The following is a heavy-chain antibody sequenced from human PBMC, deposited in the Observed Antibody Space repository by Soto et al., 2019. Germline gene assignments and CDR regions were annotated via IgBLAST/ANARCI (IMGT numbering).Heavy chain of an antibody. CDR1: GGTFSSYA. J-gene: IGHJ6*02. CDR2: IIPIFGTA. D-gene: IGHD6-25*01. Sequence: QVQLVQSGAEVKKPGSSVKVSCKASGGTFSSYAISWVRQAPGQGLEWMGGIIPIFGTANYAQKFLGRVTITADESTSTAYMELSSLRSEDTAVYYCARAGGGYLYYYYYYGMDVWGQGTTVTVSS. V-gene: IGHV1-69*12. CDR3: ARAGGGYLYYYYYYGMDV.